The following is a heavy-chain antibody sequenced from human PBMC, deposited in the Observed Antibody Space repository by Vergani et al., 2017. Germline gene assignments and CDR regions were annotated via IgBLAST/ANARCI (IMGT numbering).Heavy chain of an antibody. V-gene: IGHV4-59*01. CDR3: ARISDWYFDL. CDR1: GGSISSYY. Sequence: QVQLQESGPGLVKPSETLSLTCTVSGGSISSYYWSWIRQPPGKGLEWIGYIYYSGSTNYNPSLKSRVTISVDTSKNQFSLKLSSVTAADTAVYYCARISDWYFDLWGRGSRVTVSS. CDR2: IYYSGST. J-gene: IGHJ2*01.